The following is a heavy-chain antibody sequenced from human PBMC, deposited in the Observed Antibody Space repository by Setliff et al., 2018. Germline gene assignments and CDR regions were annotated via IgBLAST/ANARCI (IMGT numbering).Heavy chain of an antibody. CDR1: GVSINSLNW. D-gene: IGHD6-6*01. Sequence: SETLSLTCAVSGVSINSLNWWTWVRQSPGKGLEWIGYIYHDGPSVHYNPSLKSRVTISIDTSRDQFSLKLISMIAADTAVYYCARGRNIAARLLDSWGQGTLVTVSS. J-gene: IGHJ4*02. CDR2: IYHDGPSV. V-gene: IGHV4-4*02. CDR3: ARGRNIAARLLDS.